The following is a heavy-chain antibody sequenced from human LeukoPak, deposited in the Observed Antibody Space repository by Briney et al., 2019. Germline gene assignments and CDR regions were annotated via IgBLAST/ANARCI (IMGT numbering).Heavy chain of an antibody. Sequence: GGSLRLSCEVSGFTFSASNMNWVRQAPGKGLEWVSYISSSSSTIYYADSVKGRFTISRDNAKNSLYLQMNSLKAEDTAVYYCARLALRGRQYSSGWGSRGNGFDYWGQGTLVTVSS. CDR1: GFTFSASN. CDR2: ISSSSSTI. V-gene: IGHV3-48*01. CDR3: ARLALRGRQYSSGWGSRGNGFDY. J-gene: IGHJ4*02. D-gene: IGHD6-19*01.